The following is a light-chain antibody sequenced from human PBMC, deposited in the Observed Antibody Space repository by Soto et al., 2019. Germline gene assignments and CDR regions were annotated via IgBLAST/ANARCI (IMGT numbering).Light chain of an antibody. J-gene: IGKJ4*01. CDR2: DAS. CDR3: QQHSNWPLT. CDR1: QSVSSY. V-gene: IGKV3-11*01. Sequence: EIVLTQSPATLSLSPGEXATLSCRASQSVSSYLAWYQQKPGQAPRLLIYDASNRATGIPARFSGSGSGTDFTLTISSLEPEDFAVYYCQQHSNWPLTFGGGTKVEIK.